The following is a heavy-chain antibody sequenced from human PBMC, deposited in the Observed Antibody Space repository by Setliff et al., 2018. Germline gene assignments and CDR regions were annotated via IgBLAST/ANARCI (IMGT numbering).Heavy chain of an antibody. CDR1: GYTFTSYY. CDR3: ARDGYSSGPHLYYYYYYYYMDV. CDR2: INPSGGST. Sequence: SVKVSCKASGYTFTSYYMHWVRQAPGQGLEWMGIINPSGGSTSYAQKFQGRVTMTRDTSTSTVYMELSSLRSEDTAVYYCARDGYSSGPHLYYYYYYYYMDVWGKGTTVTVSS. J-gene: IGHJ6*03. D-gene: IGHD6-19*01. V-gene: IGHV1-46*01.